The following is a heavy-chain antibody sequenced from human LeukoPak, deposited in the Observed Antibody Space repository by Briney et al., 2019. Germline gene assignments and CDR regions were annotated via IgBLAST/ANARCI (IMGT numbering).Heavy chain of an antibody. CDR3: AKFKRYDSSGYYSTYYYYYMDV. D-gene: IGHD3-22*01. Sequence: TGGSLRLSCAASGFTFSNYAISWVRQAPGKGLEWVSSISGGGTTYYADSMKGRFTISRDNSKSTLYLQMNSLRAEDTAVYYCAKFKRYDSSGYYSTYYYYYMDVWGRGTTVTVSS. V-gene: IGHV3-23*01. CDR2: ISGGGTT. CDR1: GFTFSNYA. J-gene: IGHJ6*03.